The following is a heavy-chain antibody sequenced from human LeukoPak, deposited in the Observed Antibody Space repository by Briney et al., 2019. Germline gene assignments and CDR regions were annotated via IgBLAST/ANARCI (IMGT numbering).Heavy chain of an antibody. CDR1: GFTFSSYA. CDR3: ARGMAREFDY. Sequence: SGGSLRLSCAASGFTFSSYAMHWVRQAPGKGLEWVAVISYDGSNKYYADSVKGRFTISRDNSKNTLYLQMNSLRAEDTAVYYCARGMAREFDYWGQGTLVTVSS. CDR2: ISYDGSNK. D-gene: IGHD5-24*01. J-gene: IGHJ4*02. V-gene: IGHV3-30-3*01.